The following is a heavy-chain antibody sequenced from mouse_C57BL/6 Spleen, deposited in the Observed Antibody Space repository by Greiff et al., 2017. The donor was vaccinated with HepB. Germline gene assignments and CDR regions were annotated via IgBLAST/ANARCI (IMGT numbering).Heavy chain of an antibody. CDR1: GYTFTDYY. V-gene: IGHV1-19*01. J-gene: IGHJ1*03. D-gene: IGHD2-3*01. CDR2: INPYNGGT. Sequence: EVKLQESGPVLVKPGASVKMSCKASGYTFTDYYMNWVKQSHGKSLEWIGVINPYNGGTSYNQKFKGKATLTVDKSSSTAYMELNSLTSEDSAVYYCARSGDGYYVDWYFDVWGTGTTVTVSS. CDR3: ARSGDGYYVDWYFDV.